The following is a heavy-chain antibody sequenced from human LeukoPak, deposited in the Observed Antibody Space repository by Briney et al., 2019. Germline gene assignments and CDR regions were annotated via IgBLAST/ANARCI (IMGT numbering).Heavy chain of an antibody. CDR1: GFTFSSYS. J-gene: IGHJ4*02. Sequence: PGGSLRLSCAASGFTFSSYSMNWVRQAPGKGLEWVSYISSSSSTIYYADSVKGRFTISRDNAKNSLYLQMNSLRAEDTAVYYCAREYYDILTGPFDCWGQGTLVTVSS. D-gene: IGHD3-9*01. CDR2: ISSSSSTI. CDR3: AREYYDILTGPFDC. V-gene: IGHV3-48*04.